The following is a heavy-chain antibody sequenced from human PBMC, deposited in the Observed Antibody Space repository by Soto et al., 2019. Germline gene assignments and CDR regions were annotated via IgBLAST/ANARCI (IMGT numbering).Heavy chain of an antibody. J-gene: IGHJ6*02. V-gene: IGHV1-69*13. CDR2: IIPIFGTA. D-gene: IGHD3-9*01. CDR3: ARDPFDYDILTGYYKYYYYGMDV. CDR1: GGTFSSYA. Sequence: SVKVSCKASGGTFSSYAISWVRQAPGQGLEWMGGIIPIFGTANYAQKFQGRVTITADESTSTAYMELSSLRSGDTAVYYCARDPFDYDILTGYYKYYYYGMDVWGQGTTVTVSS.